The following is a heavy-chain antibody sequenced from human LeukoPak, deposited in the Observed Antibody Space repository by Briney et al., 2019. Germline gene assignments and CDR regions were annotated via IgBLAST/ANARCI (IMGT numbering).Heavy chain of an antibody. Sequence: GGSLRLSCATSGFTFSSYAMSWVRQAPGKGLGWVSAISGSGGSTYYADSVKGRFTISRDNSKNTLYLQMNSLRAEDTAVYYCAKDRIVGATARLFDYWGQGTLVTVSS. CDR1: GFTFSSYA. J-gene: IGHJ4*02. D-gene: IGHD1-26*01. V-gene: IGHV3-23*01. CDR3: AKDRIVGATARLFDY. CDR2: ISGSGGST.